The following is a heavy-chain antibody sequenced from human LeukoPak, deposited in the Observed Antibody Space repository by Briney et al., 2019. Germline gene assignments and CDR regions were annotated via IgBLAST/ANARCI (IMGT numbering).Heavy chain of an antibody. CDR2: IYISGST. CDR1: GGSISSYY. V-gene: IGHV4-4*07. Sequence: SETLSLTCTVSGGSISSYYWSWIRQPAGKGLEWIGRIYISGSTNYNPSLKSRVTMSVDTSKNQFSLKLSSVTAADTAVYYCARDRSYYGSGSYLSWFDPWGQGTLVTVSS. J-gene: IGHJ5*02. D-gene: IGHD3-10*01. CDR3: ARDRSYYGSGSYLSWFDP.